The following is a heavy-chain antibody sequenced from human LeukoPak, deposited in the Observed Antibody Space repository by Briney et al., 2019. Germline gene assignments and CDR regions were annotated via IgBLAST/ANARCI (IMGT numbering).Heavy chain of an antibody. CDR3: ARAGIAARPPTAQYFQH. V-gene: IGHV1-2*02. CDR2: INPNSGGT. J-gene: IGHJ1*01. CDR1: GYTFTGYY. D-gene: IGHD6-6*01. Sequence: ASVKVSCKASGYTFTGYYMHWVRQAPGQGLEWMGWINPNSGGTNYAQNFQGRVTMTRDTSISTAYIELSRLRSDDTAVYYCARAGIAARPPTAQYFQHWGQGTLVTVSS.